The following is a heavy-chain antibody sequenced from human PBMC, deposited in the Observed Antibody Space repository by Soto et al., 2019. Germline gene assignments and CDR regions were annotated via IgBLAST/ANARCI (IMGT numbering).Heavy chain of an antibody. Sequence: EVQLLESGGGLVQPGGSLRLSCAASGFTFSNYAMSWVRQAPGKGLEWVSTITGSSGSTFYADSVKGRFTISRDNSKNTLYLQRNSLRAEDTAAYYCARRGYDILTGSDYYYYYGMDVWGQGTTVTVSS. D-gene: IGHD3-9*01. CDR3: ARRGYDILTGSDYYYYYGMDV. J-gene: IGHJ6*02. CDR2: ITGSSGST. CDR1: GFTFSNYA. V-gene: IGHV3-23*01.